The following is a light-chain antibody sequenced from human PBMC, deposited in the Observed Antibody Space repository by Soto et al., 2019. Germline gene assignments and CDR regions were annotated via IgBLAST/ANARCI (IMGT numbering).Light chain of an antibody. CDR2: WAF. Sequence: DIVMTQSPDSLAVSLGERATINCKSSQSLFYTSNSKNYLAWYQQKAGQSPKLLISWAFTRESGVPDRFSGSGSGTDFTLTISSLQAEDVALYYCQQYYRVPQLTFGGGTKVDIK. CDR1: QSLFYTSNSKNY. CDR3: QQYYRVPQLT. V-gene: IGKV4-1*01. J-gene: IGKJ4*01.